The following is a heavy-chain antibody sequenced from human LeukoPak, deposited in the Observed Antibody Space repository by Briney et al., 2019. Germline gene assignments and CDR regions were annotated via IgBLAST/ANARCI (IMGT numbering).Heavy chain of an antibody. V-gene: IGHV3-30*02. D-gene: IGHD4-11*01. CDR3: AKDLDSNYAYYFDY. J-gene: IGHJ4*02. CDR2: IRYDGSNK. CDR1: GFTFSSYG. Sequence: GGSLRLSCAASGFTFSSYGMHWVRQAPGKGLEWVAFIRYDGSNKYYADSVKGRSTISRDNSKNTLYLQMNSLRAEDTAVYYCAKDLDSNYAYYFDYWGQETLVTVSS.